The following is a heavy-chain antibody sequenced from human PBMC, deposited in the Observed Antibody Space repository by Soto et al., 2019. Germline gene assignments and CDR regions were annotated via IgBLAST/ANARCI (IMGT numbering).Heavy chain of an antibody. V-gene: IGHV3-33*01. CDR2: IWYDGSNK. CDR3: GGANWNDYYYYYGMDV. D-gene: IGHD1-20*01. Sequence: SLRLSCAASGFTFSSYGMHWVRQAPGKGLEWVAVIWYDGSNKYYADSVKGRFTISRDNSKNTLYLQMNSLRAEDTAVYYCGGANWNDYYYYYGMDVWGQGTTVTVSS. J-gene: IGHJ6*02. CDR1: GFTFSSYG.